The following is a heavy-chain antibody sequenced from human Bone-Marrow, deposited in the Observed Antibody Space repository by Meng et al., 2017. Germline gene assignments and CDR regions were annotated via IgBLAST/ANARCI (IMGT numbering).Heavy chain of an antibody. D-gene: IGHD6-19*01. CDR1: GGSISSIDW. CDR2: IYHGGDT. Sequence: VHLQESGPGLVKPSGTLSPTCVVSGGSISSIDWWSLVRQPPGKGLEWIGEIYHGGDTNYNPSLKNRVTIAIDKSKNQFSLKLSSVTAADTAVYYCASWIYSCGWQWGQGALVTVSS. CDR3: ASWIYSCGWQ. V-gene: IGHV4/OR15-8*02. J-gene: IGHJ4*02.